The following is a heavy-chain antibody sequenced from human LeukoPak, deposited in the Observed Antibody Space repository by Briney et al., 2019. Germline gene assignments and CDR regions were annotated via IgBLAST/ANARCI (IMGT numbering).Heavy chain of an antibody. CDR3: ARRAAAGHFDY. J-gene: IGHJ4*02. D-gene: IGHD6-13*01. V-gene: IGHV4-39*01. CDR1: GGSISSSSSY. Sequence: PSETLSLTCTVSGGSISSSSSYWGWIRQPPGKGLEWIGNIYYSGSTYYNPSLKSRVTISVDTSKNQFSLKLSSVTAADTAAYYCARRAAAGHFDYWGQGTLVTVSS. CDR2: IYYSGST.